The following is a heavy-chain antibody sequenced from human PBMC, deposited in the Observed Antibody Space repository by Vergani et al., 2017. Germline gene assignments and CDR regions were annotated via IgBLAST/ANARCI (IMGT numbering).Heavy chain of an antibody. D-gene: IGHD2-15*01. CDR3: ARGKYCSGGSCYYYYYYYMDV. Sequence: QVQLQQWGAGLLKPSETLSLTCAVYGGSFSGYYWSWIRQPPGKGLEWIGEINHSGSTNYNPSLKSRVTISVDTSKNQFSLKLSSVTAADTAVYYCARGKYCSGGSCYYYYYYYMDVWGKGP. CDR1: GGSFSGYY. CDR2: INHSGST. J-gene: IGHJ6*03. V-gene: IGHV4-34*01.